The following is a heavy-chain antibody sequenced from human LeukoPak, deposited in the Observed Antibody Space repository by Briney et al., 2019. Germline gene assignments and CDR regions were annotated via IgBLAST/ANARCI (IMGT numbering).Heavy chain of an antibody. CDR2: MNLKSGYT. CDR1: EYSFTTYD. Sequence: ASVKVSCKASEYSFTTYDINWVRQATGQGLEWMGWMNLKSGYTGYAQKFQGRVTITRDTSTSTVYMELSSLRSEDTAVYYCARVAGSIDYWGQGTLVTVSS. CDR3: ARVAGSIDY. D-gene: IGHD1-26*01. J-gene: IGHJ4*02. V-gene: IGHV1-8*03.